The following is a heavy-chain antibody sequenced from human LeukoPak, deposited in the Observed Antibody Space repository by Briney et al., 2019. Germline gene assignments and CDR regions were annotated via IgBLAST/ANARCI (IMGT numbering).Heavy chain of an antibody. V-gene: IGHV4-34*01. D-gene: IGHD6-19*01. CDR2: INHSGST. CDR1: GGSISGYY. J-gene: IGHJ4*02. Sequence: SETLSLTCTVSGGSISGYYWSWIRQPAGKGLEWIGEINHSGSTNYNPSLKSRVTISVDTSKNQFSLKLSSVTAADTAVYYCARDIAVAFFDYWGQGTLVTVSS. CDR3: ARDIAVAFFDY.